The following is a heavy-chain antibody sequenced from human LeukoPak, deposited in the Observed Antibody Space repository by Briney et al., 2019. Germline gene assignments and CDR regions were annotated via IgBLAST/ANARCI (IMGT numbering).Heavy chain of an antibody. CDR2: ISSSSDSI. CDR1: GFTLSYHS. V-gene: IGHV3-48*04. CDR3: ARAYGSGNFPFDY. Sequence: QPGGSLRLSCAASGFTLSYHSMHWARQAPGKGLAWVSYISSSSDSIYYADSVKGRFTISRDNAKNSLYLQMNSLRAEDTAVYYCARAYGSGNFPFDYWGQGTLVTVSS. J-gene: IGHJ4*02. D-gene: IGHD3-10*01.